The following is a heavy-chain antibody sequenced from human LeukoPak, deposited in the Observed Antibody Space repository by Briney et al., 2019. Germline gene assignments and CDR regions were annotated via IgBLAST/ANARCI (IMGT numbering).Heavy chain of an antibody. J-gene: IGHJ6*03. V-gene: IGHV1-69*04. CDR1: GGTFSSYA. CDR3: ARAGAARPTFYYYMDV. Sequence: SVKVSCKASGGTFSSYAISWVRQAPGQGLEWMGRIIPILGMANYAQKFQGRVTITADKSTSTAYMELSSLRSEDTAVYYCARAGAARPTFYYYMDVWGKGTTVTVSS. D-gene: IGHD6-6*01. CDR2: IIPILGMA.